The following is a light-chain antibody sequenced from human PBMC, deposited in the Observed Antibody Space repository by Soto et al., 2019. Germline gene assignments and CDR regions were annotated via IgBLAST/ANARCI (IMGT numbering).Light chain of an antibody. J-gene: IGKJ3*01. V-gene: IGKV3-11*01. Sequence: EIVLTQSPATLSLSPGERATLICRASQSVNSSLAWYQQKPGQAPRLLIYDASNWAGGVPTRFSGSGSGTAFPLTISSLEPEDVAVYCCQARSNLFSFGPGTRVDVK. CDR2: DAS. CDR1: QSVNSS. CDR3: QARSNLFS.